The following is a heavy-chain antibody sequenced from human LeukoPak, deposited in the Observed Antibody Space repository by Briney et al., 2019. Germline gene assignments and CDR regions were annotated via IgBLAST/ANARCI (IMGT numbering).Heavy chain of an antibody. Sequence: GESLKISCKGSGYSFTRYWIGWVRQMPGKGLEWMGIIYPGDSDTRYSPSFQGQVTISADKAISTAYLQWSSLKASDTAMYYCATDRHYDSSGPTYWGQGTLVTVSS. CDR1: GYSFTRYW. CDR3: ATDRHYDSSGPTY. CDR2: IYPGDSDT. J-gene: IGHJ4*02. V-gene: IGHV5-51*01. D-gene: IGHD3-22*01.